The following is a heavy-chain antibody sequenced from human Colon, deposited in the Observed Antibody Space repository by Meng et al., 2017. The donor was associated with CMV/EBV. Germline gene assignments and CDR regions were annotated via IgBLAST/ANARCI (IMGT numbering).Heavy chain of an antibody. CDR2: IYYTGGT. J-gene: IGHJ2*01. Sequence: SGVSLGSNYDYWTWIRQAPGKGPEWIGYIYYTGGTNYNPSLKSRVTISFDTSKNEVSLNLRSVTAADTAVYYCARKPRIANFWYFDLWGRGTLVTVSS. D-gene: IGHD2/OR15-2a*01. V-gene: IGHV4-61*01. CDR3: ARKPRIANFWYFDL. CDR1: GVSLGSNYDY.